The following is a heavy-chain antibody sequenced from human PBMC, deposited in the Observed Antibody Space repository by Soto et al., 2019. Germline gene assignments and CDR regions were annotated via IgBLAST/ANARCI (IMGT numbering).Heavy chain of an antibody. CDR2: MNPKSGNT. CDR1: GYTFTSYD. D-gene: IGHD4-17*01. J-gene: IGHJ3*02. CDR3: ARSVHDAFDI. Sequence: ASVKVSCKASGYTFTSYDINWVRQATGQGLEWMGWMNPKSGNTGYAQKFQGRVTMTRYTSISTAYMELSSLRSEDTAVYYCARSVHDAFDIWGQGTMVTVSS. V-gene: IGHV1-8*01.